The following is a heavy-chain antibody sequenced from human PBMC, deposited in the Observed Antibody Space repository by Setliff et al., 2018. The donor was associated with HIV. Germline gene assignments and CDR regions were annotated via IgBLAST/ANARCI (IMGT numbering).Heavy chain of an antibody. CDR1: GYTFTGYY. D-gene: IGHD6-6*01. V-gene: IGHV1-2*06. Sequence: ASVKVSCKASGYTFTGYYMHWVRQAPGQGPEWLGRINPKSGGTRYAQKFQGMVSITADESTNTAYMELSSLKSGDTAVYYCARDPTGGAARFDYWGQGTLVTVSS. CDR3: ARDPTGGAARFDY. CDR2: INPKSGGT. J-gene: IGHJ4*02.